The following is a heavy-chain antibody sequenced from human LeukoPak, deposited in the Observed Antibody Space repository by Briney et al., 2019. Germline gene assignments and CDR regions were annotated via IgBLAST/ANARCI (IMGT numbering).Heavy chain of an antibody. V-gene: IGHV1-46*01. J-gene: IGHJ5*02. CDR1: GYTFTSYY. D-gene: IGHD4-23*01. Sequence: GASVKVSCKASGYTFTSYYMHRVRQAPGQGVEWMAIINPSGGSTSYAQKFQGRVTMTRDMSTSTDYMELSSLRSEDTAVYYCARDNSVEDTAWWFDPWGQGTLVTVSS. CDR2: INPSGGST. CDR3: ARDNSVEDTAWWFDP.